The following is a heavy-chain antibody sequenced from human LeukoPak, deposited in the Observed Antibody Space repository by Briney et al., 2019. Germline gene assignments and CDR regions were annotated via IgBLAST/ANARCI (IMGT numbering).Heavy chain of an antibody. CDR1: GFTFSSYA. Sequence: GGSLRLSCVVSGFTFSSYAMSWVRQAPGKGLEWVSVIGGSNGITFYVGSVKGRFTISRDNSKDTLYLQMNSLRAEDTAVYYCARNENSGWGYFDYWGQGTLVTVSS. CDR2: IGGSNGIT. D-gene: IGHD5-12*01. J-gene: IGHJ4*02. CDR3: ARNENSGWGYFDY. V-gene: IGHV3-23*01.